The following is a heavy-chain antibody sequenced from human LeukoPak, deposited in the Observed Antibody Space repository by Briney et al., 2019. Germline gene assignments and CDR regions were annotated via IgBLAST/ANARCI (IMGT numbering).Heavy chain of an antibody. CDR3: ARDNNYAEDY. Sequence: PSESLSLTCAVSGGSISSGGYSWSWIRQPPGQGLEWIGYIYHSGSTYYNPSLKSRVTISVDRYKNQFSLKLSSVTAADTGVYYCARDNNYAEDYWGQGTLVTVYS. V-gene: IGHV4-30-2*01. D-gene: IGHD4-11*01. CDR2: IYHSGST. J-gene: IGHJ4*02. CDR1: GGSISSGGYS.